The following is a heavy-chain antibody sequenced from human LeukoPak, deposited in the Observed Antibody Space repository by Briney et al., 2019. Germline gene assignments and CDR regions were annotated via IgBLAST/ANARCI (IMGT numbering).Heavy chain of an antibody. CDR3: AGRCSSRSCPFDY. CDR1: GYSFTSYW. D-gene: IGHD2-2*01. CDR2: IDPSDSYT. J-gene: IGHJ4*02. Sequence: RGESLKISCEGSGYSFTSYWISWVRQMPGKGLEWMGRIDPSDSYTNYSPSFQGHVTISADKSISTAYLQWSSLKASDTAMYYCAGRCSSRSCPFDYWGQGTLVTVSS. V-gene: IGHV5-10-1*01.